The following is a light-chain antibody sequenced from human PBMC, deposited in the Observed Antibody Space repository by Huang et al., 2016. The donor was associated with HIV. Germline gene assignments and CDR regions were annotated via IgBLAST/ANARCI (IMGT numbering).Light chain of an antibody. J-gene: IGKJ4*01. Sequence: DIQMTQSPSSLSTSVGDRVTITCRASQSIGNYLNWYQQKPGRAPNLLIYAASNLQSGVPSRFSGSGSGTDFTLTISSLQPEDFATYYCQHSYTTPLTFGGGTKVEIK. CDR3: QHSYTTPLT. CDR2: AAS. V-gene: IGKV1-39*01. CDR1: QSIGNY.